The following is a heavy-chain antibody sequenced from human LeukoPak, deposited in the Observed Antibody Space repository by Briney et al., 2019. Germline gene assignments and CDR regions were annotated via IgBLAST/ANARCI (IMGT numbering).Heavy chain of an antibody. J-gene: IGHJ4*02. V-gene: IGHV3-23*01. CDR2: ISGSGGST. CDR1: GFTFSSYA. Sequence: GRSLRLSCAASGFTFSSYAMSWVRQAPGKGLEWVSAISGSGGSTYYADSVKGRFTISRDNSKNTLYLQMNSLRAEDTAVYYCAKFGGRSGIVDYWGQGTLVTVSS. CDR3: AKFGGRSGIVDY. D-gene: IGHD1-26*01.